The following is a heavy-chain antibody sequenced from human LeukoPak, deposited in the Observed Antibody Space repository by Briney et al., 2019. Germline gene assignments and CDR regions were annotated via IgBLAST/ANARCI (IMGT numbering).Heavy chain of an antibody. CDR1: GFTVSSNY. J-gene: IGHJ6*02. CDR3: ARAEYSSSSGGMDV. D-gene: IGHD6-6*01. Sequence: GGSLRLSCAASGFTVSSNYMTWVRQAPGQGLEWVSYISSSGSTIYYADSVKGRFTISRDNAKNSLYLQMNSLRAEDTAVYYCARAEYSSSSGGMDVWGQGTTVAVSS. V-gene: IGHV3-48*03. CDR2: ISSSGSTI.